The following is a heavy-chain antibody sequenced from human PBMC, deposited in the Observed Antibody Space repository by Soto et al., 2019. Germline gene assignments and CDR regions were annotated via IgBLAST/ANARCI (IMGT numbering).Heavy chain of an antibody. V-gene: IGHV3-23*01. Sequence: CLRLSCAASGFTFSNYAMSWVRQAPGKGLEWVSGISASGRDTYYADSVKDRFTISRDSFKNTLYLQMNSLRAEDTGTYYCAKGKTSGWYYFDYWGQGALVTVSS. CDR1: GFTFSNYA. J-gene: IGHJ4*02. CDR3: AKGKTSGWYYFDY. CDR2: ISASGRDT. D-gene: IGHD6-19*01.